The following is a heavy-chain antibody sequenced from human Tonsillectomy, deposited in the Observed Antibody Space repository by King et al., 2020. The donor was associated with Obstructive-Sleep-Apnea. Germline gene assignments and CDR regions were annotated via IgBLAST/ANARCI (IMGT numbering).Heavy chain of an antibody. V-gene: IGHV3-23*04. J-gene: IGHJ2*01. CDR2: ISGGGGST. CDR3: AKDPVYFDSSGYSSFWSSDL. D-gene: IGHD3-22*01. CDR1: GFTFSSYV. Sequence: EVQLVESGGGLVQPGGSLRLSCTASGFTFSSYVMSWVRQAPGKGLEWVSSISGGGGSTYYADSVKGRFTISRDNSKNTLYLQMNSLRAEDTAVYYCAKDPVYFDSSGYSSFWSSDLWGRGTLVTVSS.